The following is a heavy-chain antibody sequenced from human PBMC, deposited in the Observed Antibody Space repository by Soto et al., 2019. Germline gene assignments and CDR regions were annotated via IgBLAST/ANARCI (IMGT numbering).Heavy chain of an antibody. D-gene: IGHD3-10*01. V-gene: IGHV4-59*11. CDR3: ARVWGGAFDI. CDR2: IYYSGST. Sequence: SETMSVTCTVSGGTISSHDCSWIRQPPGKGLEWIGYIYYSGSTNYDPSLKSRVTISVDTSKNQFSLKLSSVTAADTAVYYCARVWGGAFDIWGQGTMVTVSS. CDR1: GGTISSHD. J-gene: IGHJ3*02.